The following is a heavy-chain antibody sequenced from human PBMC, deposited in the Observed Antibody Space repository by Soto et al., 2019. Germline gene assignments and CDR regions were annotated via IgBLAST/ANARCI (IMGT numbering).Heavy chain of an antibody. CDR3: ARLGELYGMDV. CDR1: GYIFTSYW. J-gene: IGHJ6*02. V-gene: IGHV5-10-1*01. D-gene: IGHD1-26*01. CDR2: IDPSDSYT. Sequence: GESLKISCKGSGYIFTSYWISCGLQMPGKGLEWMGRIDPSDSYTNYSPSFQGHVTISADKSISTAYLQWSSLKASDTAMYYCARLGELYGMDVWGQGTTVTVSS.